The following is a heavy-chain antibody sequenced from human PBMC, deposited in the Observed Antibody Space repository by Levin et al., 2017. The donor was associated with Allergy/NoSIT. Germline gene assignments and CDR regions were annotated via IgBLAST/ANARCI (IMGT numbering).Heavy chain of an antibody. CDR2: IKGDSNEI. CDR1: GFTFSSYW. CDR3: ARDGPVAPFDY. Sequence: PGESLKISCSASGFTFSSYWMSWVRQAPGKGLEWVANIKGDSNEIYYVDSVKGRFTISRDNAKDSMYLQMNNVRAEDSAVYYCARDGPVAPFDYWGQGSLVTVSS. V-gene: IGHV3-7*01. J-gene: IGHJ4*02.